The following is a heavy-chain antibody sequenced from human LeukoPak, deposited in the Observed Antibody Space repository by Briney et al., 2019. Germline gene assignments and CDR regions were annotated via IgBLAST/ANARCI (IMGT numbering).Heavy chain of an antibody. D-gene: IGHD2-15*01. J-gene: IGHJ6*02. CDR1: GFTFSSYA. Sequence: GGSLRLSCAASGFTFSSYAMSWDRQAPGKGLEWVSAISGSGGSTYYADPVKGRFTISRDNSKNTLYLQMNSLRAEDTAVYYCAKDSAIGYCSGGSCYTSYGMDVWGQGTTVTVSS. CDR3: AKDSAIGYCSGGSCYTSYGMDV. V-gene: IGHV3-23*01. CDR2: ISGSGGST.